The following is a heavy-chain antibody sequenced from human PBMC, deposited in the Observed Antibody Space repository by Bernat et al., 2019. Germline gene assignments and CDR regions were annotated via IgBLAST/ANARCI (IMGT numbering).Heavy chain of an antibody. V-gene: IGHV4-39*01. Sequence: QLQLQESGPGLVKPSETLSLTCTVSGGSISSSSHYWGWIRQPPGKGLEWIGSTRYGGSTFYNPSLKSRVTISVDTSKNQFSLKMSSVTAADTAVYYCARHPLTGNRVWYFDLWGRGTLVTVSS. CDR1: GGSISSSSHY. J-gene: IGHJ2*01. D-gene: IGHD7-27*01. CDR3: ARHPLTGNRVWYFDL. CDR2: TRYGGST.